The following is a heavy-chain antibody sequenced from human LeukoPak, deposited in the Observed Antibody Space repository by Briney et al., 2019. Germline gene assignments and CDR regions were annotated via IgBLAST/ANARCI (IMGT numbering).Heavy chain of an antibody. D-gene: IGHD1-26*01. CDR3: AKDLNSGSPGGGNFDY. J-gene: IGHJ4*02. Sequence: SLRLSCAASGFTFDDYAMHWVRQAPGKGLEGVPGFSWNSGSIGYADSVKGRFTISRDNAKNSLYLQMNSLRAEDTALYYCAKDLNSGSPGGGNFDYWGQGTLVTVSS. CDR2: FSWNSGSI. V-gene: IGHV3-9*01. CDR1: GFTFDDYA.